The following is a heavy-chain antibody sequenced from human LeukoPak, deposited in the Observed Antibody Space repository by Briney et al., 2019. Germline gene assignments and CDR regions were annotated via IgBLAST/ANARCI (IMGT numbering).Heavy chain of an antibody. CDR1: GFSFGTHG. D-gene: IGHD3-9*01. CDR2: LDGSGGSI. V-gene: IGHV3-23*01. Sequence: PGGSLGLSCAASGFSFGTHGMSWVRQGPGKGLEWVSALDGSGGSIYYADSVKGRFTISRDNSKNTLFLQMNSLRAEDTAVYYCAKDSPILTVWGQGTMVTVSS. CDR3: AKDSPILTV. J-gene: IGHJ3*01.